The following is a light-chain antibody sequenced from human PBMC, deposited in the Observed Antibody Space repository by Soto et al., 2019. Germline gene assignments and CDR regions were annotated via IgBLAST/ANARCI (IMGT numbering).Light chain of an antibody. V-gene: IGLV2-14*01. Sequence: QSVLTQPASVSGSPGQSITISCTGTSSDVGVYNYVSWYQQHPGKAPKLMIYEVSNRPSGVSNRFSGSKSGNTASLTVSGLQAEDEADYYCSSYTSSSTVVFGGGTKLTV. J-gene: IGLJ2*01. CDR2: EVS. CDR1: SSDVGVYNY. CDR3: SSYTSSSTVV.